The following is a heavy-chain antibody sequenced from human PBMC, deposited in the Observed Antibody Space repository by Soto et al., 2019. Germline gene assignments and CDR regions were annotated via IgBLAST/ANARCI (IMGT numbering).Heavy chain of an antibody. CDR3: ARVVPTAHAFDI. Sequence: SVKVSCKASGGTFSSYTVSWVRQAPGQGLEWMGRIIPILGIANYAQKFQGRVTITADKSTSTAYMELSSLRSEDTAVYYCARVVPTAHAFDIWGQGTMVTVSS. CDR2: IIPILGIA. CDR1: GGTFSSYT. V-gene: IGHV1-69*02. J-gene: IGHJ3*02. D-gene: IGHD2-2*01.